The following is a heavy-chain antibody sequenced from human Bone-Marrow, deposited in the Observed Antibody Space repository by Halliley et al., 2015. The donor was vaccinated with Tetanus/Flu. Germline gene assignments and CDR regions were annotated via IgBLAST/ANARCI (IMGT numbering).Heavy chain of an antibody. CDR3: TRANGHYDFDY. Sequence: LEWVCRIKSETFGGTPEYAASAGGRFTLSRDDSRSIASLQMNSLKSDDTGMYYCTRANGHYDFDYWGQGVLVTVSS. D-gene: IGHD3-10*01. J-gene: IGHJ4*02. V-gene: IGHV3-49*02. CDR2: IKSETFGGTP.